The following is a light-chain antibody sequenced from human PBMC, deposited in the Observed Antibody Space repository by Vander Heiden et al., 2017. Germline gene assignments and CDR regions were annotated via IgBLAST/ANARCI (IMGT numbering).Light chain of an antibody. CDR1: SRKTYY. CDR3: NSRDTSGTLLV. V-gene: IGLV3-19*01. Sequence: SSELTQDPAVSVALGQTGRITCQGDSRKTYYASWYQQKPGQAPLLVIFGENIRPSGIPNRFSGSTSGDVSSLTITWAQSEDEADYYCNSRDTSGTLLVFGGGTKVTVL. J-gene: IGLJ3*02. CDR2: GEN.